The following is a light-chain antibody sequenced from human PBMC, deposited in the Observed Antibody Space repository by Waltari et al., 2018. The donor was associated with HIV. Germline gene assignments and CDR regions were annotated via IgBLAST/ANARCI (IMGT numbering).Light chain of an antibody. Sequence: IVMTQSPATLSVSPGDRATLCCRASQGIKNTLAWYQQRTGQPPRLIICGASTRAADIPARFSGGGSGTDFNLKIDSPQSEDFAVYYCHEYHDWRPLNFAGGTKVEMK. CDR1: QGIKNT. J-gene: IGKJ4*01. V-gene: IGKV3D-15*01. CDR3: HEYHDWRPLN. CDR2: GAS.